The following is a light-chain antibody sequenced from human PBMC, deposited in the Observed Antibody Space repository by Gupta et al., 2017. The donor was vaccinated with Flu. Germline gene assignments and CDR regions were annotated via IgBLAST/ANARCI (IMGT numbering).Light chain of an antibody. V-gene: IGKV3-15*01. J-gene: IGKJ1*01. CDR3: QQNKNWPPRT. CDR1: QSVSSN. Sequence: DIVMTQSPATLSVSPGERATLSCRASQSVSSNLAWYQQKPGQAPRLLIYGASTRDTGIPDRFSGSGCGTEYTLTISSRQSEDIAFYYCQQNKNWPPRTFGQGTKVEIK. CDR2: GAS.